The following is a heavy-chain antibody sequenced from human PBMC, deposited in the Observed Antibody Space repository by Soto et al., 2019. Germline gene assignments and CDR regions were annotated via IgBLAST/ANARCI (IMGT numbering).Heavy chain of an antibody. J-gene: IGHJ3*02. V-gene: IGHV1-3*01. CDR1: GYTFTSYA. Sequence: ASVKVSCKASGYTFTSYAMHWVRQAPGQRLEWMGWINAGNGNTKYSQKFQGRVTITRDTSASTAYMELSSLRSEDTAVYYCAREDALGRGAFDIWGQGTMVTVSS. CDR2: INAGNGNT. CDR3: AREDALGRGAFDI. D-gene: IGHD7-27*01.